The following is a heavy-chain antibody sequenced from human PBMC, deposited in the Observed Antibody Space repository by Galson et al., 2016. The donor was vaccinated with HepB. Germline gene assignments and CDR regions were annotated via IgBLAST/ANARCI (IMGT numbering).Heavy chain of an antibody. CDR3: ARLGDLLDDSFNV. D-gene: IGHD3-16*01. Sequence: PGESLKISCKGSGYSFSNYWIGWVRHMPGKGLEWMAITYPGDSDTRYSPSFQGQVTISADKSISTAYLHWSDLKASDTAIYYCARLGDLLDDSFNVWGQGTMVTVSS. CDR2: TYPGDSDT. V-gene: IGHV5-51*01. CDR1: GYSFSNYW. J-gene: IGHJ3*01.